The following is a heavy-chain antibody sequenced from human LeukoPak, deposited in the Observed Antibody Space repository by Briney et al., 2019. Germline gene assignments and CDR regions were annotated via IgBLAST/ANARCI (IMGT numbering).Heavy chain of an antibody. Sequence: ASVRVSCKASGYTFTSYYMHWVRQAPGQGLEWMGWINPNSGGTNYAQKFQGRVTMTRDTSISTAYMELSRLRSDDTAVYYCASLSYSSGWYSYYYYYYYMDVWGKGTTVTVSS. CDR3: ASLSYSSGWYSYYYYYYYMDV. CDR2: INPNSGGT. V-gene: IGHV1-2*02. CDR1: GYTFTSYY. D-gene: IGHD6-19*01. J-gene: IGHJ6*03.